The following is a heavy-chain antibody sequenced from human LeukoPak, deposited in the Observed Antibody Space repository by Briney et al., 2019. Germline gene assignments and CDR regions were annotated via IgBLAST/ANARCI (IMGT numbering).Heavy chain of an antibody. V-gene: IGHV4-59*01. CDR2: IYYSGST. D-gene: IGHD3-22*01. CDR1: GGSISSYY. CDR3: AGTPDYEVSSWVYYFDY. Sequence: SETLSLTCTVSGGSISSYYWSWIRQPPGKGLEWIGYIYYSGSTNYNPSLKSRVTISVDTSKNQFSLKLSSVTAADTAVYYCAGTPDYEVSSWVYYFDYWGQGTLVTVSS. J-gene: IGHJ4*02.